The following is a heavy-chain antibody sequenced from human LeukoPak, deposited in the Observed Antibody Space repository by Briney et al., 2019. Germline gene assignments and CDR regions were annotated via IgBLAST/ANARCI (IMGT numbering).Heavy chain of an antibody. V-gene: IGHV3-30*01. Sequence: GGSLRLSWSASGFTLSSIAMHWVRQAPGKGREWEAVISYDGSNKYYADSVKGRFTISRDNSKNTLYLQMNSLRAEDTAGYYCARDRYDSSGSWRGYFDYWGQGTLVTVSS. J-gene: IGHJ4*02. D-gene: IGHD3-22*01. CDR3: ARDRYDSSGSWRGYFDY. CDR2: ISYDGSNK. CDR1: GFTLSSIA.